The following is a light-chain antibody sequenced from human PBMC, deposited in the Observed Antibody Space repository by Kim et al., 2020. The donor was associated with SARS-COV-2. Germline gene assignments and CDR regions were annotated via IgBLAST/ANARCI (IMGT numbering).Light chain of an antibody. V-gene: IGLV1-44*01. CDR3: AAWDDSLNGWV. CDR2: SNN. Sequence: GQRLTLSCSGSSSNIGSNTVNWYQQRPGTATKLLIYSNNQRHSGVPDRFSGSKSGTSASLAISGLQSEDEADYYCAAWDDSLNGWVFGGGTQLTVL. J-gene: IGLJ3*02. CDR1: SSNIGSNT.